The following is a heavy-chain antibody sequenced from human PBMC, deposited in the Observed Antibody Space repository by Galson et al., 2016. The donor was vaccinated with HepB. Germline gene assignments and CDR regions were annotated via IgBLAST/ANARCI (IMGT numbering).Heavy chain of an antibody. J-gene: IGHJ6*02. CDR2: ISAYTGNT. CDR1: GYTFTTYG. D-gene: IGHD2-2*01. CDR3: ARDPRKIRYQLLEIYYYYAMDV. V-gene: IGHV1-18*01. Sequence: SVKVSCKASGYTFTTYGISWVRQAPGQGLEWMGWISAYTGNTNYEQKLQGRVTMTTDTSTSTAYMELRSLRSDDTAVYYCARDPRKIRYQLLEIYYYYAMDVWGQGTTVTVSS.